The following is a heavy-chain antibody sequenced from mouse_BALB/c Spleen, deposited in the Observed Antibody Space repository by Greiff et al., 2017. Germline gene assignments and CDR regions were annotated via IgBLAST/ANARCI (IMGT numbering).Heavy chain of an antibody. CDR3: ARSPGSTLFAY. J-gene: IGHJ3*01. CDR2: INPSTGYT. CDR1: GYTFTSYW. V-gene: IGHV1-7*01. D-gene: IGHD1-1*02. Sequence: QVQLKQSGAELAKPGASVKMSCKASGYTFTSYWMHWVKQRPGQGLEWIGYINPSTGYTEYNQKFKDKATLTADKSSSTAYMQLSSLTSEDSAVYYCARSPGSTLFAYWGQGTLVTVSA.